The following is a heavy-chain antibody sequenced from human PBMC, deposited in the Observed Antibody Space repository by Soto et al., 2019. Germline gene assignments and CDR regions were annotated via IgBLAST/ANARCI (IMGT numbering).Heavy chain of an antibody. J-gene: IGHJ6*02. Sequence: SETPSLNCTVSGCSISSSSYYWGWIRQPPGKGLEWIGSIYYSGSTYYNPSLKSRVTISVDTSKNQFSLKLSSVTAADTAVYYCSKDGSMGMDVWGQGTTVT. CDR1: GCSISSSSYY. D-gene: IGHD3-10*01. CDR3: SKDGSMGMDV. V-gene: IGHV4-39*05. CDR2: IYYSGST.